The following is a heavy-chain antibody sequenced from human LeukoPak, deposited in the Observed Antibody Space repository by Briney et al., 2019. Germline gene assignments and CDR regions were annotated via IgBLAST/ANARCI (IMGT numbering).Heavy chain of an antibody. V-gene: IGHV4-59*05. J-gene: IGHJ4*02. Sequence: SETLSLTYTASGGSISSYYWSWIRQPPGKGLEWIGSIYYSGSTYYNPSLKSRVTISVDTSKNQFSLKLSSVTAADTAVYYCARHPSALRQQLVPPVDYWGQGTLVTVSS. CDR2: IYYSGST. CDR3: ARHPSALRQQLVPPVDY. CDR1: GGSISSYY. D-gene: IGHD6-13*01.